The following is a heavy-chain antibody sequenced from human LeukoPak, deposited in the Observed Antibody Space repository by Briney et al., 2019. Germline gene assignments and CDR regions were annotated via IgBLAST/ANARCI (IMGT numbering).Heavy chain of an antibody. CDR1: GGSITSSSYF. Sequence: SETLSLTCTVSGGSITSSSYFWGWIRQPPGKGLEWIGSIYYSGSTYYNPSLKSRVTISVDMSKNQFSLKLSSVTAADTAVYYCARDLGARDWLFPNFDYWGQGTLVTVSS. D-gene: IGHD3/OR15-3a*01. V-gene: IGHV4-39*07. CDR3: ARDLGARDWLFPNFDY. J-gene: IGHJ4*02. CDR2: IYYSGST.